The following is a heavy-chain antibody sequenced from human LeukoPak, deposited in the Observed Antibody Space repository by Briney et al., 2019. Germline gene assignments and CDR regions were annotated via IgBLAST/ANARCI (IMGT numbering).Heavy chain of an antibody. D-gene: IGHD2-21*01. CDR3: ARGPIYLWIYYGMDV. CDR2: IRSEAYGQTT. Sequence: GGSLRLSCTASGFSFGDHAMTWVRQAPGKGLEWVSFIRSEAYGQTTEYAASVKDRLTISRDNSKGIVYLQMNSLKTEDTAKYYCARGPIYLWIYYGMDVWGQGTTVIVSS. J-gene: IGHJ6*02. CDR1: GFSFGDHA. V-gene: IGHV3-49*04.